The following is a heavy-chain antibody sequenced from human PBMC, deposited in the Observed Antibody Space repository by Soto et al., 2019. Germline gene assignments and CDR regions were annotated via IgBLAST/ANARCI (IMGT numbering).Heavy chain of an antibody. D-gene: IGHD6-19*01. J-gene: IGHJ4*02. CDR2: ISGSGGST. Sequence: EVQLLESGGGLVQPGGSLRLSCAASGFTFSSYAMSWVRQAPGKGLEWVSAISGSGGSTYYADSVKGRFTISRDNSKNTLYLQMTSLRAEDTAVYYCAKDILPNRGSGWYSHFDYWGQGTLVTVSS. V-gene: IGHV3-23*01. CDR3: AKDILPNRGSGWYSHFDY. CDR1: GFTFSSYA.